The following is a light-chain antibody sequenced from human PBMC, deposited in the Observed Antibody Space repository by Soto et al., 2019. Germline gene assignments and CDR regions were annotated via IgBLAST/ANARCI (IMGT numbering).Light chain of an antibody. CDR1: SSDVGGYNY. Sequence: QSALTQPRSVSGSPXQSVTISCTGTSSDVGGYNYVSWYQQHPGKAPKLMIYDVSKRPSGVPDRFSGSKSGNTASLTISGLQAEDEADYYCCSYAGSNVVFGGGTKLTVL. CDR2: DVS. CDR3: CSYAGSNVV. V-gene: IGLV2-11*01. J-gene: IGLJ2*01.